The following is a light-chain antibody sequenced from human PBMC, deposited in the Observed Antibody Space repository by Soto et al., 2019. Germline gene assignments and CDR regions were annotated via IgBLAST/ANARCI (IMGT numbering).Light chain of an antibody. Sequence: QSVLTQTPSASGTPGQRVTISCSGSTSNIGSNTVNWYQQLPGTAPKLLIYNNDERPSGVPDRFSGSKSGTSASLAISGLQSEDEADYYCAAWHDSLNGVLFGGGTKLTVL. CDR3: AAWHDSLNGVL. J-gene: IGLJ2*01. CDR2: NND. V-gene: IGLV1-44*01. CDR1: TSNIGSNT.